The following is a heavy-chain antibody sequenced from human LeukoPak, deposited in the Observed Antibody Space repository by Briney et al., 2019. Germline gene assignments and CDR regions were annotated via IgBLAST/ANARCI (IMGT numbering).Heavy chain of an antibody. D-gene: IGHD1-1*01. J-gene: IGHJ6*03. CDR1: GFTFSTYA. CDR2: ISSNGGNT. Sequence: PGGSLRLSCAASGFTFSTYAMHWVRQAPGKGLEYVSTISSNGGNTYYAKSVKGRFTISRDNSKNTLYLQMGSLRAEDTAVYSCARARDNGSASAPTYY. CDR3: ARARDNGSASAPTYY. V-gene: IGHV3-64*01.